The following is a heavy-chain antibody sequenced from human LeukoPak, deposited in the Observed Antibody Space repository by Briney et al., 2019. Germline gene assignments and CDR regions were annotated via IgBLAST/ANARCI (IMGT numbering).Heavy chain of an antibody. J-gene: IGHJ4*02. CDR3: ARHHHYYDGSGYLDFFDY. Sequence: SETLSLTCTVSGGSISSSSYYWGWIRQPPGKGLEWIGSIYYSGSTYYNPSLKSRVTISVDTSKNQFSLKLTSVTAADTAVYYSARHHHYYDGSGYLDFFDYWGQGTLVTVSS. V-gene: IGHV4-39*01. CDR1: GGSISSSSYY. D-gene: IGHD3-22*01. CDR2: IYYSGST.